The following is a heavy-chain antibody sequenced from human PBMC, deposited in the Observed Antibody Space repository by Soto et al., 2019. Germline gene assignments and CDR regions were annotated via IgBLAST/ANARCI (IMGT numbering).Heavy chain of an antibody. V-gene: IGHV1-69*13. CDR1: GGTFSSYA. CDR3: ARDGVTIFGVVTNYYYYGMDV. J-gene: IGHJ6*02. CDR2: IIPIFGTA. D-gene: IGHD3-3*01. Sequence: VASVKVSCKASGGTFSSYAISWVRQAPGQGLEWMGGIIPIFGTANYAQKFQGRVTITADESTSTAYMELSSLRSEDTAVYYCARDGVTIFGVVTNYYYYGMDVWGQGTTVTVSS.